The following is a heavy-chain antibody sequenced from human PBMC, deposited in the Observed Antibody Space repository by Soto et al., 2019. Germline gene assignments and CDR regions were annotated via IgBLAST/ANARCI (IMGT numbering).Heavy chain of an antibody. CDR3: AKADDFYDFWSGYLDY. Sequence: PGGSLRLSCAASGFTFSTYGMHWVRQAPGKGLEWVAVISYDGSNKYYADSVKGRFTISRDNSKNTLYLQMNSLRAEDTAVYYCAKADDFYDFWSGYLDYWGQGTLVTVS. CDR2: ISYDGSNK. D-gene: IGHD3-3*01. CDR1: GFTFSTYG. J-gene: IGHJ4*02. V-gene: IGHV3-30*18.